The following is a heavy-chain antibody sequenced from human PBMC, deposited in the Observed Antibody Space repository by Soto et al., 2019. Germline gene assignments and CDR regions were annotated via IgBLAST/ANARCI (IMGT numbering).Heavy chain of an antibody. CDR2: INFNGNNK. D-gene: IGHD6-13*01. J-gene: IGHJ4*02. Sequence: QVQLVESGGGVVQPGTSLRLSCATSGFMFTIYGIHWVRQAPGMGLEWVATINFNGNNKNYVDSVKGRFTISRDDSKNTVYLQMDSLRVEDTAVYYCARDFYSRTFDYWGQGTLVTVSS. CDR3: ARDFYSRTFDY. V-gene: IGHV3-33*01. CDR1: GFMFTIYG.